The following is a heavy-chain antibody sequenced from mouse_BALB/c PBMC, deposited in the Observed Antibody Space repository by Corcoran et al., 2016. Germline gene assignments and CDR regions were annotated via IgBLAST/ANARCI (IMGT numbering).Heavy chain of an antibody. V-gene: IGHV14-1*02. Sequence: EVQLQQSGAELVRPGALVKLSCKASGFNIKDYYMHWVKQRPEQGLEWIGWIDPENGNTIYYPKFQGKASITADTSSNTAYLQLSSLTSEDTAVYYCARQDGNYPAWFAYWGQGILVTVSA. CDR2: IDPENGNT. CDR1: GFNIKDYY. CDR3: ARQDGNYPAWFAY. D-gene: IGHD2-1*01. J-gene: IGHJ3*01.